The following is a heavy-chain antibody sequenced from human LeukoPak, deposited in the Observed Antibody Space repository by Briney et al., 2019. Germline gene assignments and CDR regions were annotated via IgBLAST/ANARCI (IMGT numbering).Heavy chain of an antibody. D-gene: IGHD6-13*01. CDR2: INPNSGGT. Sequence: ASVKVSCKASGYTFTGYYMHWVRQAPGQGLEWMGWINPNSGGTNYAQKFQGRVTMTRDTSISTAYMELSRLRSDDTAVYYCAKRAAAPYYGMDVWGQGTMVTVSS. CDR3: AKRAAAPYYGMDV. J-gene: IGHJ6*02. V-gene: IGHV1-2*02. CDR1: GYTFTGYY.